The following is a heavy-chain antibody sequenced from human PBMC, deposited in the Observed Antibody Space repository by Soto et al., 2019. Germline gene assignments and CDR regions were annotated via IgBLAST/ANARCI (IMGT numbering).Heavy chain of an antibody. CDR1: GGSISSSSYY. J-gene: IGHJ4*02. V-gene: IGHV4-39*01. CDR3: ARRRGYCSGGSCHNFDY. Sequence: QLQLQESGPGLVKPSETLSLTCTVSGGSISSSSYYWGWIRQPPGKGLEWIGSIYYSGSTYYNPSLKSRVTISVDTSKNQFSLKLSSLTAADTAVYYCARRRGYCSGGSCHNFDYWGQGTLVTVSS. CDR2: IYYSGST. D-gene: IGHD2-15*01.